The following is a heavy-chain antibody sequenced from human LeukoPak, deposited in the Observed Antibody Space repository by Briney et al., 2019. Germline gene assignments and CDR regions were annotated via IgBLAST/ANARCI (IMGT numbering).Heavy chain of an antibody. Sequence: PSETLCLTCAVYGGSFSGYYWSRIRQPPGKVLEWIGEINHSGSTNYNPSLKSRVTISVDTSKNQFSLKLSSVTAADTAVYYCARGLLHDGSSYYFDYWGQGTLVIVSS. J-gene: IGHJ4*02. CDR1: GGSFSGYY. V-gene: IGHV4-34*01. CDR2: INHSGST. CDR3: ARGLLHDGSSYYFDY. D-gene: IGHD3-10*01.